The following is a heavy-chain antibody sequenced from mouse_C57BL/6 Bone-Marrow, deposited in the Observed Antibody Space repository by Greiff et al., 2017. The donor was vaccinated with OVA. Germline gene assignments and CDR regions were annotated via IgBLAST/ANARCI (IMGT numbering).Heavy chain of an antibody. CDR1: GYTFTSYW. V-gene: IGHV1-55*01. CDR2: IYPGSGST. Sequence: VQLQQSGAELVKPGASVKMSCKASGYTFTSYWITWVKQRPGQGLEWIGDIYPGSGSTNYNEKFKSKATLTVDTSSSTAYMQLSSLTSEDSAVYYCARRDLYGISFDYWGQGTTLTVSS. J-gene: IGHJ2*01. CDR3: ARRDLYGISFDY. D-gene: IGHD2-1*01.